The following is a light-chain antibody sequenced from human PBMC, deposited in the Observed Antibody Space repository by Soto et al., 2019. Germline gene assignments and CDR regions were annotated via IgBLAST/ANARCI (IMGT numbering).Light chain of an antibody. CDR2: KAS. CDR3: EQYYIYPKT. J-gene: IGKJ1*01. Sequence: DIQMTQSPSTLSASVGDRVTITCRASQSIRSWLAWYQQIKGKAPKALIYKASTLESGVPSRFRGSGSGTECTLPVSRLQPDDVETYYCEQYYIYPKTFGQGTKVDIK. V-gene: IGKV1-5*03. CDR1: QSIRSW.